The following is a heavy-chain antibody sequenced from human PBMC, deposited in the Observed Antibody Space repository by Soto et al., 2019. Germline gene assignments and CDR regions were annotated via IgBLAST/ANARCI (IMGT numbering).Heavy chain of an antibody. D-gene: IGHD3-10*01. CDR1: GFAFSTYA. CDR2: ISGNGGNT. J-gene: IGHJ4*02. V-gene: IGHV3-23*01. Sequence: VQSRRFSGAAWGFAFSTYAMSWVSQAPGKGVEGVSAISGNGGNTYYADSVKGRFTISRDNSKNTLYLQMNSLRAEDTAVYYCARGSTDSYPGSRIFDFWGRGTLVTVSS. CDR3: ARGSTDSYPGSRIFDF.